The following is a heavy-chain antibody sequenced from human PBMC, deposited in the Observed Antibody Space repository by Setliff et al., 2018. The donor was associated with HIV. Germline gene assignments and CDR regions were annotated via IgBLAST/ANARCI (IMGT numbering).Heavy chain of an antibody. CDR2: ILDGRVT. J-gene: IGHJ5*02. D-gene: IGHD6-19*01. CDR3: ARPHSGRGGGAYFDP. CDR1: GDSITSGHFY. V-gene: IGHV4-39*01. Sequence: SETLSLTCTVSGDSITSGHFYWGWIRQAPGKGLEWIGNILDGRVTFFNPSLRGRATISVDASKNQVALNLRSVTAADSAVYPCARPHSGRGGGAYFDPWGQGILVTVSS.